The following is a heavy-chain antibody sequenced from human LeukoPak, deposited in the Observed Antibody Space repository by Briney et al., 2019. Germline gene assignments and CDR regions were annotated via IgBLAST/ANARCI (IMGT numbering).Heavy chain of an antibody. V-gene: IGHV4-39*07. CDR2: IYYSGST. CDR3: ARDIVATASQPY. Sequence: SETLSLTCTVSGGSISSSSYYWGWIRQPPGKGLEWIGSIYYSGSTYYNPSLKSRVTISVDTSKNQFSLKLSSVAAADTAVYYCARDIVATASQPYWGQGTLVTVSS. D-gene: IGHD5-12*01. CDR1: GGSISSSSYY. J-gene: IGHJ4*02.